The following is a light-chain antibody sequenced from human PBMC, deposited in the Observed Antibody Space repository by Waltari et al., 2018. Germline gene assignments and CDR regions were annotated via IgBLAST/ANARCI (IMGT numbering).Light chain of an antibody. CDR3: QQYYSTPPT. V-gene: IGKV4-1*01. CDR2: WAS. J-gene: IGKJ5*01. CDR1: QIVLYSSNNKNY. Sequence: DIVMTQSPDSLAVSLGERATIHCKSSQIVLYSSNNKNYLAWYQQKPGQPPKLLIYWASTRESGVPDRFSGSGSGTDFTLTISSLQAEDVAVYYCQQYYSTPPTFGQGTRLEIK.